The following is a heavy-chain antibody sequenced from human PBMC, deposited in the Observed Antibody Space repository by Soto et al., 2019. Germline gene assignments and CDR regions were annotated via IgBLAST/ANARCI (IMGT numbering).Heavy chain of an antibody. V-gene: IGHV4-59*08. J-gene: IGHJ5*02. D-gene: IGHD2-15*01. CDR3: ARQVVAYCSGGRCYSPNRHWFDP. CDR1: RGSIINYY. CDR2: VYYTGST. Sequence: SETLSLTCSVSRGSIINYYWSWIRQPPGKGLEWIGYVYYTGSTSYNPSLKSRVTISVDTSKNQFSLKLSSVTAADTAVYYCARQVVAYCSGGRCYSPNRHWFDPWGQGTLVTVSS.